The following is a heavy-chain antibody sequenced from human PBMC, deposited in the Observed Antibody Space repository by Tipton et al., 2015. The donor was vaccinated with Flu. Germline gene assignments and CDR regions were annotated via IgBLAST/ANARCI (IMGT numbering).Heavy chain of an antibody. Sequence: LRLSCTVSDYSISSGYYWVWIRQPPGKGLEWIGNIYHSGSTYYNPSLKSRVTISVDTSKNQFSLKLSSVTAADTALYYCARTGGIYYASGFDIWGQGTMVTVSS. J-gene: IGHJ3*02. CDR2: IYHSGST. CDR3: ARTGGIYYASGFDI. CDR1: DYSISSGYY. V-gene: IGHV4-38-2*02. D-gene: IGHD1-26*01.